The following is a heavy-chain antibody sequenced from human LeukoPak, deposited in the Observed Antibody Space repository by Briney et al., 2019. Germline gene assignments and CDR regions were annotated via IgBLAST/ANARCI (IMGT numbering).Heavy chain of an antibody. CDR2: INHSGST. J-gene: IGHJ6*04. CDR1: GGSFRGYY. D-gene: IGHD3-3*01. Sequence: SETLSLTCAVYGGSFRGYYWSWIRQPPGKGLEGIGEINHSGSTNYNPDLKSRVTISVDTSKNQFSLKLSPVPAADTAAYSSARIPPWSGYYTHYYYGLDVWGNGTTVTVSS. V-gene: IGHV4-34*01. CDR3: ARIPPWSGYYTHYYYGLDV.